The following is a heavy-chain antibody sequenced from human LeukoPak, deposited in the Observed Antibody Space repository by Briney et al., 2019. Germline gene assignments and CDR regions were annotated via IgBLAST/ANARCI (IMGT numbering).Heavy chain of an antibody. CDR3: ARVRGGDYDY. CDR2: INSDGSST. D-gene: IGHD2-21*01. CDR1: GFTFSSSA. Sequence: GGSLRLSCAASGFTFSSSAMGWVRQAPGKGLVWVSRINSDGSSTSYADSVKGRFTISRDNAKNTLYLQMNSLRAEDTAVYYCARVRGGDYDYWGQGTLVTVSS. J-gene: IGHJ4*02. V-gene: IGHV3-74*01.